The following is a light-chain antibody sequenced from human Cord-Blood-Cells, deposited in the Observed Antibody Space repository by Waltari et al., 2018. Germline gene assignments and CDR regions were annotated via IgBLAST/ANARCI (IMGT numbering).Light chain of an antibody. V-gene: IGLV3-1*01. J-gene: IGLJ2*01. CDR3: QAWDSSTAGV. CDR2: QDS. Sequence: SYELTQPPSVSVSPGQTASITCSGDKLGDKYASWYQEKPGQSPVLVIYQDSKRPSGIPASFPGSKSGNTATLNIRGSQAIDEADDCCQAWDSSTAGVFGGGTKQTVL. CDR1: KLGDKY.